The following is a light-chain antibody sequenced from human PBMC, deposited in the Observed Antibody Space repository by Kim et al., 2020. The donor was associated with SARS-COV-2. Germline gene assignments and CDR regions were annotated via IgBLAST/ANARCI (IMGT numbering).Light chain of an antibody. Sequence: DIQMTQSPSSVSASVGDSVTITCRASQDVSNFLAWFQQRPGEAPKSLINASSSLRSGVPSHFSGSGSGTDFTLTISSLQPEDFASYYCQQYLSYPLTFGQGTKVDIK. J-gene: IGKJ1*01. CDR1: QDVSNF. CDR2: ASS. CDR3: QQYLSYPLT. V-gene: IGKV1-16*02.